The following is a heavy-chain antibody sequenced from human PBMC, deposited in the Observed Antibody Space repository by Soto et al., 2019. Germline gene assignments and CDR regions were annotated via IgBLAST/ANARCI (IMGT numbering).Heavy chain of an antibody. CDR2: IYWVHDK. V-gene: IGHV2-5*02. D-gene: IGHD3-3*01. CDR1: GFSLPTSGVG. Sequence: QITVNESGPTQVKPRQTLTLTCTFSGFSLPTSGVGVGWIRQSPGKAPERLALIYWVHDKGYRPSLKSRLTISKDTSKNQVVMTMAGLDPVDTATYYCAHRVLRTVFGMVTTTAIYFDFWGQGTPVAVSS. CDR3: AHRVLRTVFGMVTTTAIYFDF. J-gene: IGHJ4*02.